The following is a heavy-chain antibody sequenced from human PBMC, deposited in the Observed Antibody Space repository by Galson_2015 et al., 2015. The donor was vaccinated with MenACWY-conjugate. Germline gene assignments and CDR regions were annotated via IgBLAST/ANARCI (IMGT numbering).Heavy chain of an antibody. CDR1: GFYFSNCF. Sequence: SLRLSCAASGFYFSNCFMSWVRQAPGKGLEWVSGITGSGGNTYYADSVQGRFTLFRDNSKKTLYLQMSSLRAEDTAVYFCARAVPSRGAEVSDYWGQGTLVTVSS. CDR3: ARAVPSRGAEVSDY. J-gene: IGHJ4*02. D-gene: IGHD1-26*01. CDR2: ITGSGGNT. V-gene: IGHV3-23*01.